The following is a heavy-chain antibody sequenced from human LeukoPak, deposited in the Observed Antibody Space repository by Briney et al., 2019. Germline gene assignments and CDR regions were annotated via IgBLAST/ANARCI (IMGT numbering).Heavy chain of an antibody. Sequence: PGGSLRLSCAASGFYFSSYAMHWVRQAPAKGLEWVAVISYDGSNKYYADSVKGRFTISRDNSKNTLYLQMNSLRAEDTAVYYCARDLVTSTSISGGFDYWGQGTLVTVSS. J-gene: IGHJ4*02. V-gene: IGHV3-30*04. CDR2: ISYDGSNK. CDR1: GFYFSSYA. CDR3: ARDLVTSTSISGGFDY. D-gene: IGHD3-3*02.